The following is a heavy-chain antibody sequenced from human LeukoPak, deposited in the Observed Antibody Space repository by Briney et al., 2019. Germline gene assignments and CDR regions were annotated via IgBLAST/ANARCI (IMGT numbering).Heavy chain of an antibody. J-gene: IGHJ6*03. V-gene: IGHV3-23*01. D-gene: IGHD6-13*01. CDR1: GFTFSSYA. CDR3: AKGVSSSWYVVFYYYYYMDV. CDR2: ISGSGGST. Sequence: GGSLRLSCAASGFTFSSYAMSWVRQAPGKGLEWVSAISGSGGSTYYADSVKGRFTISRDNSKNTLYLQMNSLRAEDTAVYYCAKGVSSSWYVVFYYYYYMDVWGKGTTVTVSS.